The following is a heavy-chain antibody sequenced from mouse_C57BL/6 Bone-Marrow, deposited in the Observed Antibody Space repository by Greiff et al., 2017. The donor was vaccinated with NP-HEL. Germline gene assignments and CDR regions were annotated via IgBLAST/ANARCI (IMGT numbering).Heavy chain of an antibody. D-gene: IGHD1-1*01. CDR2: IRLKSDNYAT. Sequence: EVHLVESGGGLVQPGGSMKLSCVASGFTFSNYWMNWVRQSPEKGLEWVAQIRLKSDNYATHYAESVKGRFTISRDDSKSSVYLQMNNLRAEDTGIYYCTGPITTVVAHFDYWGQGTTLTVSS. V-gene: IGHV6-3*01. CDR1: GFTFSNYW. CDR3: TGPITTVVAHFDY. J-gene: IGHJ2*01.